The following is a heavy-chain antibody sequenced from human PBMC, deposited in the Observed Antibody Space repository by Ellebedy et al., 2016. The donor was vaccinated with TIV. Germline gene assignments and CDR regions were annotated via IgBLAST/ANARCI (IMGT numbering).Heavy chain of an antibody. CDR1: GFTFNSYA. D-gene: IGHD3-22*01. J-gene: IGHJ4*02. V-gene: IGHV3-23*01. CDR3: AKGRGGGSDSSAPRYYFDY. CDR2: ISHTGSRT. Sequence: GESLKISCAASGFTFNSYAMSWVRQAPGKGLEWVSTISHTGSRTYYANSVEGRLIISRDNSKRTLYLQMNSLRAEDTAVYYCAKGRGGGSDSSAPRYYFDYWGLGTLVTVSS.